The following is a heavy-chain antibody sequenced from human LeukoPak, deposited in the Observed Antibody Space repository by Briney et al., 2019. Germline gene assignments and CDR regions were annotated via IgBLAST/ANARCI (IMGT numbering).Heavy chain of an antibody. Sequence: PSETLSLTCAVYGGSFSGYYWSWIRQPPGKGLEWIGEINHSGSTNYNPSLKSRVTISVDTSKNQFSLKLSSVTAADTAVYYCARHSYSSGGDYWGQGTLVTVSS. CDR1: GGSFSGYY. CDR3: ARHSYSSGGDY. D-gene: IGHD6-25*01. V-gene: IGHV4-34*01. J-gene: IGHJ4*02. CDR2: INHSGST.